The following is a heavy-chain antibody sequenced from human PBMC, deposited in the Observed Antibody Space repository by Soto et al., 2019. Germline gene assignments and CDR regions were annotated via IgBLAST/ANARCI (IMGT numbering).Heavy chain of an antibody. D-gene: IGHD6-13*01. Sequence: QVQLVESGGGVVQPGRSLRLSCAASGFTFSSYGMHWVRQAPGKGLEWVAVIWYDGSNKYYADSVKGRFTISRDNSKNTLYLQMNSLRAEDRAVYYCAIGGRSYSSTLFDYWGQGTLVTVSS. J-gene: IGHJ4*02. V-gene: IGHV3-33*01. CDR2: IWYDGSNK. CDR1: GFTFSSYG. CDR3: AIGGRSYSSTLFDY.